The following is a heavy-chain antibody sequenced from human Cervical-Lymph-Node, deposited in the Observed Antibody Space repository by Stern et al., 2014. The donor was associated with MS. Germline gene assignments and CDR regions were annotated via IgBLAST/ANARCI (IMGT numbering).Heavy chain of an antibody. V-gene: IGHV4-4*02. Sequence: QVQLQESGPGLVKPSGTLSLTCAVSGGSISSSNWWSWVRQPPGKGLEWIGEIYHSGSTNYNPALKSRVTLSVAKSKTQFSLKLSSVTAADTAVYYCAREGYSSSYDAFDIWGQGTMVTVSS. CDR2: IYHSGST. J-gene: IGHJ3*02. CDR1: GGSISSSNW. D-gene: IGHD6-6*01. CDR3: AREGYSSSYDAFDI.